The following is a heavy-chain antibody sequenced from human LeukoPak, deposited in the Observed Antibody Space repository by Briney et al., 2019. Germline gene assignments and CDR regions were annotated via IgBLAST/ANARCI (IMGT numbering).Heavy chain of an antibody. CDR3: VCPRGRQRFLEWLPNFDY. CDR1: GFTLSSYA. D-gene: IGHD3-3*01. J-gene: IGHJ4*02. Sequence: QPGGSLRLSCAASGFTLSSYAMSWVRQAPGKGLEWVSAISGSGGSTYYADSVKGRLTISRDNSKNTLYLQMNSLRAEDTAVYYCVCPRGRQRFLEWLPNFDYWGQGTLVTVSS. V-gene: IGHV3-23*01. CDR2: ISGSGGST.